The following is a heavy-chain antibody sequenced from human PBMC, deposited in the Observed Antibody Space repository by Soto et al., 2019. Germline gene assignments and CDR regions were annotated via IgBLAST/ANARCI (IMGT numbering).Heavy chain of an antibody. V-gene: IGHV3-13*01. D-gene: IGHD3-22*01. CDR2: IGTAGDT. J-gene: IGHJ6*02. CDR1: GFTFSSYD. Sequence: GGSLRLSCAASGFTFSSYDMHWVRQATGKGLEWVSAIGTAGDTYYPGSVKGRFTISRENAKNSLYLQMNSLRAEDTAGYYCERDRGYNDSSGPAYGMDFWAQGTTVTVPS. CDR3: ERDRGYNDSSGPAYGMDF.